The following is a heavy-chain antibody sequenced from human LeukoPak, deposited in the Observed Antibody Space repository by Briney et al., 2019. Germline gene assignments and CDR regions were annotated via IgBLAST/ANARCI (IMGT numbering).Heavy chain of an antibody. J-gene: IGHJ2*01. CDR3: ARETYGGNSGFDL. V-gene: IGHV4-30-2*01. Sequence: PSETLSLTCAVSGGSISSGGNSWSWIRQPPGKGLEWIGYIYHSGSTYYNPSLKSRVTISVDRSKNQFSLKLSSVTAADTAVYYCARETYGGNSGFDLWGRGTLVTVSS. CDR2: IYHSGST. D-gene: IGHD4-23*01. CDR1: GGSISSGGNS.